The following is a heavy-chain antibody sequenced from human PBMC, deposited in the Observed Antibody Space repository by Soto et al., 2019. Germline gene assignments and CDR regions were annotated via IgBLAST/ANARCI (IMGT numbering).Heavy chain of an antibody. D-gene: IGHD3-16*01. CDR2: INHSGST. CDR1: GWSFRGYY. CDR3: AREGVQRFMSSYFGMHG. J-gene: IGHJ6*02. V-gene: IGHV4-34*01. Sequence: SENLPLTCGVYGWSFRGYYWSWIRQPPGKGLEWIGEINHSGSTNYNPSLKSRVTISVDTSKNQFSLKLSSVTAADTAVYYCAREGVQRFMSSYFGMHGCGQAPTVTVS.